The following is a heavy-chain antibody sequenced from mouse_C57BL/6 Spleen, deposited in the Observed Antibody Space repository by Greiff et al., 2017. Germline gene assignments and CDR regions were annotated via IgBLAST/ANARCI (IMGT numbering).Heavy chain of an antibody. CDR1: GYTFTSYG. J-gene: IGHJ1*03. D-gene: IGHD1-1*01. V-gene: IGHV1-81*01. CDR3: ARGYDSSYSDWYYDV. Sequence: QVQLQQSGAELARPGASVKLSCKASGYTFTSYGISWVKQRTGQGLEWIGEIYPRSGNTYYNEKFKGKATLTADKSSSTAYMELRSLTSEDSTVYFCARGYDSSYSDWYYDVGGTGTTVTVSA. CDR2: IYPRSGNT.